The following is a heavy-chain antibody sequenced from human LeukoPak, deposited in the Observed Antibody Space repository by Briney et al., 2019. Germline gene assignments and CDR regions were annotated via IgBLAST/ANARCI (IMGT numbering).Heavy chain of an antibody. V-gene: IGHV1-58*02. CDR1: GFTFTSSA. J-gene: IGHJ3*02. Sequence: GASVKVSCKASGFTFTSSAMQWVRQARGQRLEWIGWIVVGSGNTNYAQKFQERVTITRDMSTSTAYMELSSLRSEDTAVYYCAAVPYYYDSSGYGTDAFDIWGQGTMVTVSS. D-gene: IGHD3-22*01. CDR2: IVVGSGNT. CDR3: AAVPYYYDSSGYGTDAFDI.